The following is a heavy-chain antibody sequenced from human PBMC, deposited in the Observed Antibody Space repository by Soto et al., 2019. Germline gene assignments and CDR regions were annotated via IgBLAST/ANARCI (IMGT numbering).Heavy chain of an antibody. J-gene: IGHJ4*02. CDR1: GYNFAIYW. V-gene: IGHV5-51*01. CDR2: IYPGDSDT. CDR3: VRGYMDPAIRGDY. Sequence: GESLKISCSTSGYNFAIYWIGWVRQMSGKGLEWMGIIYPGDSDTKYSPSFQGQVTISADTSMSTAHLLWSSLQASDTAMYYCVRGYMDPAIRGDYWGQGTPVTVSS. D-gene: IGHD5-18*01.